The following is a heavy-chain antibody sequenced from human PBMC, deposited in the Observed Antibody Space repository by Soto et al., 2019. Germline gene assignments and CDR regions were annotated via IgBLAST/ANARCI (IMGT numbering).Heavy chain of an antibody. J-gene: IGHJ4*02. D-gene: IGHD5-12*01. CDR3: ARDHDEDFGYDLDYFDF. CDR1: GFSFDNYA. V-gene: IGHV3-9*01. CDR2: INWNSVTF. Sequence: EAQLVESGGGLVQPGRCLRLYCAASGFSFDNYAMHLVRQGPGKGLEWVSGINWNSVTFDYADSVKGRFTISRDNAKNSLYLQMGSLRPGDTAFYYCARDHDEDFGYDLDYFDFWGRGTLVTVSS.